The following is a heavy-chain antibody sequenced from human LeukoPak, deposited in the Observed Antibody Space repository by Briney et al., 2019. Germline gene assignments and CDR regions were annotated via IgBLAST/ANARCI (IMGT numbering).Heavy chain of an antibody. V-gene: IGHV1-69*04. D-gene: IGHD3-22*01. CDR2: IIPILGIA. J-gene: IGHJ6*02. Sequence: GASVKVSCKASGGTFSSYAISWVRQAPGQGLEWMGRIIPILGIANYAQKFQGRVTVTADKSTSTAYMELSSLRSEDTAVYYCARANYYDSSGHYYYYYGMDVWGQGTTVTVSS. CDR3: ARANYYDSSGHYYYYYGMDV. CDR1: GGTFSSYA.